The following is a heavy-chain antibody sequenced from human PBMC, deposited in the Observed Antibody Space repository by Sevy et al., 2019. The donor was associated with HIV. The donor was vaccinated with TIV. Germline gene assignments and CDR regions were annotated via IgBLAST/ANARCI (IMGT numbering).Heavy chain of an antibody. Sequence: SGPTLVKPTQTLTLTCTFSGFSFDTSGVGVAWIRQPPGKALEWLALIYWNDDDRYSPSLKSRLTITKDTSKNQVALTMTNMDPVDTAKYFCVHRRGYCSGGTCRYGDAFDIWGQGTMVTVSS. D-gene: IGHD2-15*01. CDR1: GFSFDTSGVG. V-gene: IGHV2-5*01. CDR3: VHRRGYCSGGTCRYGDAFDI. CDR2: IYWNDDD. J-gene: IGHJ3*02.